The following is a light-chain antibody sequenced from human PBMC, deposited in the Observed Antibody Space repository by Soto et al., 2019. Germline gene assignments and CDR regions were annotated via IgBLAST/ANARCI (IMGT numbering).Light chain of an antibody. CDR1: QDISSS. V-gene: IGKV1-33*01. J-gene: IGKJ5*01. CDR3: QQYHNLPIT. CDR2: DAS. Sequence: DIQMTQTPSSLSASVGDRVTITCQASQDISSSLNWYQQKPGKAPKLLSYDASNLETGVPSRFSGSGSGTDFTFTISRLQPEDIGTYYCQQYHNLPITFGQGTLLEI.